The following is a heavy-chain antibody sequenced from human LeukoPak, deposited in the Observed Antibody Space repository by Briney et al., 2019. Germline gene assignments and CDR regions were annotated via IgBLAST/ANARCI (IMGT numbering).Heavy chain of an antibody. CDR3: ARFFSGWTNDAFDI. V-gene: IGHV4-59*08. Sequence: SETLSLTCTVSGGSISSYYWSWIRQPLGKGLEWIGYIYYSGSTNYNPPLKSRVTISVDTSKNQFSLKLSSVTAADTAVYYCARFFSGWTNDAFDIWGQGTMVTVSS. D-gene: IGHD6-19*01. CDR2: IYYSGST. J-gene: IGHJ3*02. CDR1: GGSISSYY.